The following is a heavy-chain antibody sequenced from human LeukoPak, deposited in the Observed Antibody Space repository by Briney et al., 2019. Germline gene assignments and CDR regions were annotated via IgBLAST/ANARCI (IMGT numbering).Heavy chain of an antibody. V-gene: IGHV1-46*01. Sequence: ASVKVSCKASGYTFTSYYMHWVRQAPGQGLEWMGIINPSGGSTSYAQKFQGRVTMTTDTSTSTAYMELRSLRSDDTAVYYCARDRGDRIAGSSYWGQGTLVTVSS. CDR3: ARDRGDRIAGSSY. D-gene: IGHD6-13*01. CDR1: GYTFTSYY. J-gene: IGHJ4*02. CDR2: INPSGGST.